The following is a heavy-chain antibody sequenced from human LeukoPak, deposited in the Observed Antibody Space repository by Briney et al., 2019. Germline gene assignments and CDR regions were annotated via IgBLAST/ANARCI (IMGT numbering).Heavy chain of an antibody. V-gene: IGHV3-7*01. CDR3: ARRGGSSSRRSPIDY. Sequence: PGGSLRLSCAASGFTFSDYWMTWVRQAPGKGPEWVANIKQDGSEKCYVDSVRGRFTISRDNAKNSLFLQMNSLRVEDTAVYYCARRGGSSSRRSPIDYWGQGTLVTVSS. J-gene: IGHJ4*02. D-gene: IGHD6-6*01. CDR1: GFTFSDYW. CDR2: IKQDGSEK.